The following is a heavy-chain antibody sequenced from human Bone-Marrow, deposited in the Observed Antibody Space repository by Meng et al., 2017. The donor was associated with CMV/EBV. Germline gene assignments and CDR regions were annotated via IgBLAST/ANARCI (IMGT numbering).Heavy chain of an antibody. V-gene: IGHV1-2*02. Sequence: ASVKVSCKASGYTFTSYAMHWVRQAPGQRLEWMGWSNPNSGGTNYAQNFQGRVTMSSDTSISTAYMELSRLRSDDTAVYYCARAHYYYNMDVWGQGTTVTVSS. CDR1: GYTFTSYA. J-gene: IGHJ6*02. CDR2: SNPNSGGT. CDR3: ARAHYYYNMDV.